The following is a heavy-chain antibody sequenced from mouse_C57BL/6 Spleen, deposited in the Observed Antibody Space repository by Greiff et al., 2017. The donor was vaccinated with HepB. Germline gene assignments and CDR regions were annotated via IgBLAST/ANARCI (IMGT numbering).Heavy chain of an antibody. Sequence: EVKLPESGAELVRPGASVKLSCTASGFNIKDDYMHWVKQRPEQGLEWIGWIDPENGDTEYASKFQGKATITSDTSSNTAYLQLSSLTSEDTAVYYCTTSDLLRFYYAMDYWGQGTSVTVSS. J-gene: IGHJ4*01. CDR3: TTSDLLRFYYAMDY. CDR1: GFNIKDDY. V-gene: IGHV14-4*01. CDR2: IDPENGDT. D-gene: IGHD1-1*01.